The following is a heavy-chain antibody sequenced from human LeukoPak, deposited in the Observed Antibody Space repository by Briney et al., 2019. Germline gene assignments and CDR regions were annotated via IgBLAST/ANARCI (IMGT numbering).Heavy chain of an antibody. CDR2: FDPEDGET. V-gene: IGHV1-24*01. CDR1: GYTLTELS. D-gene: IGHD3-22*01. J-gene: IGHJ4*02. Sequence: ASVKVSCKVSGYTLTELSMHWVRQAPGKGLEWMGGFDPEDGETIYAQKFQGRVTMTEDTSTDTAYMELNNLRADDTAIYYCARGLLTRSSGYPYFDTWGQGTPVTVSS. CDR3: ARGLLTRSSGYPYFDT.